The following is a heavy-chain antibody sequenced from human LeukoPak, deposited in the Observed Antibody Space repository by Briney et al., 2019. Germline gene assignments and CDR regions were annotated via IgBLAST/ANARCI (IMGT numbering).Heavy chain of an antibody. J-gene: IGHJ4*02. V-gene: IGHV3-74*01. D-gene: IGHD7-27*01. CDR3: ARNNWGIDD. CDR2: INTDGSDT. CDR1: GVRFSNHW. Sequence: GRSLRLSRAASGVRFSNHWMHWVRQVAGKGLVWVSRINTDGSDTSYADSVEGRFTIARDNARNTLFLQMNSLRVEDTAVYYCARNNWGIDDWGQGTLVTVSS.